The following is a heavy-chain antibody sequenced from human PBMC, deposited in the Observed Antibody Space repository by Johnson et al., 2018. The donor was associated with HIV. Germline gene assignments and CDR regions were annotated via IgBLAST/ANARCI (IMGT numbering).Heavy chain of an antibody. CDR1: RFTFDDYA. J-gene: IGHJ3*02. D-gene: IGHD3-3*01. CDR3: AKDYFGITIFPYAFDI. Sequence: VLLVESGGVVVQPGGSLRLSCETSRFTFDDYAMHWVRQAPGKGLEWVSLINWDGDSTYYADSVKGRFTISRDNSKNTLYLQMNSLRAEDTAVYYCAKDYFGITIFPYAFDIWGQGTMVTVSS. V-gene: IGHV3-43D*03. CDR2: INWDGDST.